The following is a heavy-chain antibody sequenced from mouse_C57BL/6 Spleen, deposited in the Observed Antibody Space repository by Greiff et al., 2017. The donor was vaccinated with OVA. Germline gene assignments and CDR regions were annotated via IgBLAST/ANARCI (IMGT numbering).Heavy chain of an antibody. J-gene: IGHJ1*03. V-gene: IGHV2-9-1*01. CDR3: ARHYYGSSYHWYFDV. Sequence: VQLVESGPGLVAPSQSLSITCTVSGFSLTSYAISWVRQPPGKGLEWLGVIWTGGGTNYNSALKSRLSISKDNSKSQVFLKMNSLQTDDTARYYCARHYYGSSYHWYFDVWGTGTTVTVSS. CDR2: IWTGGGT. CDR1: GFSLTSYA. D-gene: IGHD1-1*01.